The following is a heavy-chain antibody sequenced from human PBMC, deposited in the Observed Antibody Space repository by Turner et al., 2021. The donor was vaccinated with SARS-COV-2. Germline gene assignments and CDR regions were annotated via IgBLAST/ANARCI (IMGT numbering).Heavy chain of an antibody. Sequence: QVQLQESGPGLVRPSETLSLTCTVSGGSISSKSWSWIRQSPGRGLEWIGYFYKIGSIDYNPTLRSRVTISVDTSKNQFSLKLSSVTAADTAVYYCARHGFSGWDGGGMDVWGQGTTVTVSS. CDR3: ARHGFSGWDGGGMDV. J-gene: IGHJ6*02. CDR2: FYKIGSI. CDR1: GGSISSKS. V-gene: IGHV4-59*08. D-gene: IGHD6-19*01.